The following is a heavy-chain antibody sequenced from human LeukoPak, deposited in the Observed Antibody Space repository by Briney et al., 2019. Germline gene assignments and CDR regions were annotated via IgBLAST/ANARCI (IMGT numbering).Heavy chain of an antibody. CDR1: GFTFSTYS. V-gene: IGHV3-21*01. CDR3: ARERSLQLPLGY. J-gene: IGHJ4*02. Sequence: PGGSLRLSCAASGFTFSTYSMNWVRQAPGKGLEWVSSITRSSGYIYYAGSVKGRFTISRDNAKSSLYLQMNSLRAEDTAVYYCARERSLQLPLGYWGQGTLVTVSS. D-gene: IGHD2-2*01. CDR2: ITRSSGYI.